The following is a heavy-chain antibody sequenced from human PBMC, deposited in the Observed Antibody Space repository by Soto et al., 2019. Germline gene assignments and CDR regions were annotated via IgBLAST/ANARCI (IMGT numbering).Heavy chain of an antibody. Sequence: QVPLVQSGAEVKKPGASVKVSCKASGYTFTGYYMHWVRQAPGQGLEWMGWINPNSGGTNYAQKFQGRVTMTRDTSISTAYMELSRLRSDDTAVYYCATPPPRYSPSTVTTDYWGQGTLVTVSS. CDR2: INPNSGGT. CDR3: ATPPPRYSPSTVTTDY. V-gene: IGHV1-2*02. J-gene: IGHJ4*02. CDR1: GYTFTGYY. D-gene: IGHD4-17*01.